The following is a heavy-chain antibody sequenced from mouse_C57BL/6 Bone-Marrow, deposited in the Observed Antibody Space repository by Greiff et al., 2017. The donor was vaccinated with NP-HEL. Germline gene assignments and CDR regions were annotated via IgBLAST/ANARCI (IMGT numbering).Heavy chain of an antibody. CDR1: GYTFTDYY. CDR3: ARRAYYFDY. CDR2: INPYNGGT. V-gene: IGHV1-19*01. J-gene: IGHJ2*01. Sequence: EVKLQESGPVLVKPGASVKMSCKASGYTFTDYYMNWVKQSHGKSLEWIGVINPYNGGTSYNQKFKGKATLTVDKSSSTAYMELNSLTSEDSAVYYCARRAYYFDYWGQGTTLTVSS. D-gene: IGHD3-1*01.